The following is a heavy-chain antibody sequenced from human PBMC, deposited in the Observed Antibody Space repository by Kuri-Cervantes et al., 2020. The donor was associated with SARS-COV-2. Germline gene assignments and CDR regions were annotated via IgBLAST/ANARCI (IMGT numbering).Heavy chain of an antibody. CDR2: FDPEDGET. J-gene: IGHJ5*02. CDR1: GYTLTELS. V-gene: IGHV1-24*01. Sequence: ASVKVSCKVSGYTLTELSMHWVRQAPGKRLEWMGGFDPEDGETIYAQKFQGRVTMTEDTSTDTAYMELSSLRSEDTAVYYCATTTPFCGGDCPNWFDPWGQGTLVTVSS. D-gene: IGHD2-21*02. CDR3: ATTTPFCGGDCPNWFDP.